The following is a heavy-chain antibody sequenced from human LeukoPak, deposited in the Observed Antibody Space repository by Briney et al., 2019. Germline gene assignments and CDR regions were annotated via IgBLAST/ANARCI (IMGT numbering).Heavy chain of an antibody. D-gene: IGHD2-2*01. CDR1: GDSISSSTYY. V-gene: IGHV4-39*01. J-gene: IGHJ6*03. CDR3: ARPSGVVVPNYYMVV. CDR2: IYYSGST. Sequence: SETLSLTCTVSGDSISSSTYYWGWIRQPPGKGLEWIGSIYYSGSTYYNPSLKSRVTISVDTSKNQFSLKLSSVTAADTAVYYCARPSGVVVPNYYMVVWGKGTTVTVSS.